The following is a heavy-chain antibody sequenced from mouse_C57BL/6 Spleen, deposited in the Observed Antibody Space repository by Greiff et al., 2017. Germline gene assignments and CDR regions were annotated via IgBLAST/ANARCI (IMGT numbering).Heavy chain of an antibody. V-gene: IGHV2-2*01. J-gene: IGHJ2*01. CDR2: IWSGGIT. D-gene: IGHD2-1*01. CDR3: ARTYGNYEDFDY. CDR1: GFSLTSYG. Sequence: QVQLQQSGPGLVQPSQSLSITCTVSGFSLTSYGVHWVRQSPGKGLEWLGVIWSGGITDSNAAFISRLSISKDNSKSQVFFQMNRLQAYDTAIYYCARTYGNYEDFDYWGQGTTLTVSS.